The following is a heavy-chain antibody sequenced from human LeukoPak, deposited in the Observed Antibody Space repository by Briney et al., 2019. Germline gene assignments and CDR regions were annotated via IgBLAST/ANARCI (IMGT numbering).Heavy chain of an antibody. D-gene: IGHD3-22*01. Sequence: GESLQISCQTSGFSFTSYSIAWVRQMPGKGLEWMGIIYPGDSDTTYSLSFQGQVTISADKSVSTAYTKWNNRQASDTAMYYCARPPRRVDPTDSRPLYYFDSWGQGTLVTVSS. CDR3: ARPPRRVDPTDSRPLYYFDS. V-gene: IGHV5-51*01. CDR2: IYPGDSDT. CDR1: GFSFTSYS. J-gene: IGHJ4*02.